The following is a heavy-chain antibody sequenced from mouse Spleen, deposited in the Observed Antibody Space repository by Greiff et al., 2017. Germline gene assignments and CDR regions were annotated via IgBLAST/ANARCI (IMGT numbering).Heavy chain of an antibody. CDR2: ISSGGGST. Sequence: EVQLVESGGGLVKPGGSLKLSCAASGFAFSSYDMSWVRQTPEKRLEWVAYISSGGGSTYYPDTVKGRFTISRDNAKNTLYLQMSSLKSEDTAMYYCARHTVTGTGYFDYWGQGTTLTVSS. J-gene: IGHJ2*01. CDR1: GFAFSSYD. CDR3: ARHTVTGTGYFDY. D-gene: IGHD4-1*01. V-gene: IGHV5-12-1*01.